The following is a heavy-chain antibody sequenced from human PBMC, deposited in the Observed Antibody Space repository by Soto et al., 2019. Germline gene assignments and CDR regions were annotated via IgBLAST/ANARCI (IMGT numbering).Heavy chain of an antibody. J-gene: IGHJ4*02. CDR1: GYTFTSYD. CDR2: MTTNSGDT. CDR3: ARNLYNTGSFDH. Sequence: QVQLVQSGAEVKKPGASVKVSCKASGYTFTSYDINWVRQAPGQGLEWVGWMTTNSGDTGYAQTFQGRVTLTRDTSRSTAYIELSSLTSEDTAVYYCARNLYNTGSFDHWGQGTLVTVSS. V-gene: IGHV1-8*02. D-gene: IGHD1-20*01.